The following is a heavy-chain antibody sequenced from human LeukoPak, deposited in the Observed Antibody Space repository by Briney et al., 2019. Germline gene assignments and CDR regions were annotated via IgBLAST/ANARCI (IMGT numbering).Heavy chain of an antibody. CDR1: GVSIASTSNY. D-gene: IGHD5-18*01. V-gene: IGHV4-39*01. CDR2: IYYTGTT. J-gene: IGHJ4*02. CDR3: AKHRRYSFWDY. Sequence: SETLSLTCVVSGVSIASTSNYWGWVRQPPGKGLEWIGSIYYTGTTYYNPSLESRVTISVDTSKRHFFLKLSAVTAANTSVYYCAKHRRYSFWDYWGQGSLVTVSS.